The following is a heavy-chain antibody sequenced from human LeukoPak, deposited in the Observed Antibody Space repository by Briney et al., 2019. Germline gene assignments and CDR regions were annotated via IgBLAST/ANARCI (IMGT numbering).Heavy chain of an antibody. V-gene: IGHV3-23*01. CDR3: AKVSSGEHTFWSDFSQDKWFDP. D-gene: IGHD3-3*01. CDR2: IGGGGDKV. CDR1: GFTFKSYA. Sequence: GGSLRLSCAASGFTFKSYAMTWVRQAPGKGLGRVSAIGGGGDKVFYADSVKGRFTISRDNSKQTLFLQMNSLGAADTAVYYCAKVSSGEHTFWSDFSQDKWFDPWGLGTLVTVAS. J-gene: IGHJ5*02.